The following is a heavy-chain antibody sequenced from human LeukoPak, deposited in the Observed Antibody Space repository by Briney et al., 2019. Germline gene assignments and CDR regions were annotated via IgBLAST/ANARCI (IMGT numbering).Heavy chain of an antibody. V-gene: IGHV4-39*07. CDR1: GGSISSSSYY. J-gene: IGHJ4*02. CDR3: ARDYRYYYGSGSRHLDY. D-gene: IGHD3-10*01. CDR2: ICYSGST. Sequence: SETLSLTCTVSGGSISSSSYYWGWIRQPPGKGLEWIGSICYSGSTYYNPSLKSRVTISVDTSKNQFSLKLSSVTAADTAVYYCARDYRYYYGSGSRHLDYWGQGTLVTVSS.